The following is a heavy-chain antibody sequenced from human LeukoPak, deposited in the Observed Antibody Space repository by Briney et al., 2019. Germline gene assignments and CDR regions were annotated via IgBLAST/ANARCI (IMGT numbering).Heavy chain of an antibody. CDR1: GYTFTSYD. CDR2: MNPNSGGT. CDR3: ARQQPPYNWFDP. V-gene: IGHV1-2*02. Sequence: ASVKVSCKASGYTFTSYDINWVRQATGQGLEWMGWMNPNSGGTNYAQKFQGRVTMTRDTSISTAYMELSRLRSDDTAVYYCARQQPPYNWFDPWGQGTLVTVSS. J-gene: IGHJ5*02. D-gene: IGHD6-13*01.